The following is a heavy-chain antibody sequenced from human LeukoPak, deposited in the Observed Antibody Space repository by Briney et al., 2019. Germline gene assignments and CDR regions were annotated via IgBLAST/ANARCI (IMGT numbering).Heavy chain of an antibody. J-gene: IGHJ5*02. Sequence: GGSLRLSCAASGFTFSDYYMSWIRQAPGKGLEWVSYISSSGSTTYYADSVKGRFTISRDNSKNTLYLQMNSLRTDDTAVYFCAKDLMRDRWFGESWGQGTLVTVSS. D-gene: IGHD3-10*01. CDR2: ISSSGSTT. V-gene: IGHV3-11*04. CDR3: AKDLMRDRWFGES. CDR1: GFTFSDYY.